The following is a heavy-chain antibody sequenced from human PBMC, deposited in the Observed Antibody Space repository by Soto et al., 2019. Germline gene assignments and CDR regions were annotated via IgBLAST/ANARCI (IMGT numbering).Heavy chain of an antibody. Sequence: GGSLRLSCAASGFTFSSYWMSWVRQAPGKGLEWVANIKQDGSEKYYVDSVKGRFTISRDNAKNSLYLQMNSLRAEDTAVYYCARVDHYYDSSGYYSYFDYWGQGTLVTVS. CDR3: ARVDHYYDSSGYYSYFDY. D-gene: IGHD3-22*01. J-gene: IGHJ4*02. V-gene: IGHV3-7*03. CDR1: GFTFSSYW. CDR2: IKQDGSEK.